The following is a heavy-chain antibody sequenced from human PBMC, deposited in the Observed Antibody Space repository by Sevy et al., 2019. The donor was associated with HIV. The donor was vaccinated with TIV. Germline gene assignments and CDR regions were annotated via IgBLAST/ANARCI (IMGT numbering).Heavy chain of an antibody. Sequence: GGSLRLSCAASGFTFSSYAMHWVRQAPGKGLEWVAVISYDGSNKYYADSVKGRFTISRDNSKNTLYLQMNSLRAEDTAVYYCARRGYYSGGSCPDYFDYWGQGTLVTVSS. CDR1: GFTFSSYA. V-gene: IGHV3-30-3*01. CDR3: ARRGYYSGGSCPDYFDY. CDR2: ISYDGSNK. D-gene: IGHD2-15*01. J-gene: IGHJ4*02.